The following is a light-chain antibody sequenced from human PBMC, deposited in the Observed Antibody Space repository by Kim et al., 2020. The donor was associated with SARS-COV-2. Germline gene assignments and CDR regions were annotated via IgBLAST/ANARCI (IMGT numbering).Light chain of an antibody. Sequence: LCPADRPTLACKASQTFSSFVACYRQKPGQAPSLLIDEESPRANGTPARFSGNGSGTDFTLTISSLEPEDFAVYHCQQSSNWPRTFGQGTKVDIK. V-gene: IGKV3-11*01. CDR2: EES. CDR1: QTFSSF. CDR3: QQSSNWPRT. J-gene: IGKJ1*01.